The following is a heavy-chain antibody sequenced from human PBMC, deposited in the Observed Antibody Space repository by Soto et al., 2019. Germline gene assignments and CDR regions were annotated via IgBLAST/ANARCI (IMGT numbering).Heavy chain of an antibody. CDR1: GGSFSGYY. CDR2: INHSGST. V-gene: IGHV4-34*01. CDR3: ARGVSWIESPPYYYYMDV. D-gene: IGHD2-2*03. Sequence: SETLSLTCAVYGGSFSGYYWSWIRQPPGKGLEWIGEINHSGSTNYNPSLKSRVTISVDTSKNQFSLKLSSVTAADTAVYYCARGVSWIESPPYYYYMDVWGKGTTVTVSS. J-gene: IGHJ6*03.